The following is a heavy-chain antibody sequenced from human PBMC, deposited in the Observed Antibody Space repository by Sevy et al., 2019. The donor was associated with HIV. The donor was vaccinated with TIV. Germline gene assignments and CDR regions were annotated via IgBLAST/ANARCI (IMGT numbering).Heavy chain of an antibody. CDR1: GFTFSSYE. J-gene: IGHJ6*03. CDR2: ISSSGSTI. D-gene: IGHD5-12*01. CDR3: ARGRRRLRPYYMDV. V-gene: IGHV3-48*03. Sequence: GGSLRLSCAASGFTFSSYEMNWVRQAPGKGLEWVSYISSSGSTIYYADSVKGRFTISRDNAKNSLYLQMNSLRAEDTAAYYCARGRRRLRPYYMDVWGKGTTVTVSS.